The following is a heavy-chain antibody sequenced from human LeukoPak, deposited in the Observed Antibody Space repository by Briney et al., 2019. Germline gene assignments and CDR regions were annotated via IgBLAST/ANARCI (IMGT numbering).Heavy chain of an antibody. CDR3: AREVATTPDY. D-gene: IGHD5-12*01. CDR2: ISSSSTI. V-gene: IGHV3-48*02. Sequence: PGGSLRLSCAASGFTFSSYSMNWVRQAPGKGLEWVSYISSSSTIYYADSVKGRFTISRDNAKNSLYLQMNSLRDEDTAVYYCAREVATTPDYWGQGTLVTVSS. J-gene: IGHJ4*02. CDR1: GFTFSSYS.